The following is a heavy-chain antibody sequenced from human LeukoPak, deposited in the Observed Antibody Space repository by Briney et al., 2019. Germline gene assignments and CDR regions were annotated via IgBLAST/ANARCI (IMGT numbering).Heavy chain of an antibody. CDR1: GGSISSSSYF. D-gene: IGHD2-2*01. Sequence: PSETLSLTCSVSGGSISSSSYFWAWIRQPPGKELEWIESIYYSGNSYYNPALKSRVTISIDTSKNQFSLKLSSVTATDTAVYYCVRHDALTPNWFDPWGQGNLVTVPS. V-gene: IGHV4-39*01. J-gene: IGHJ5*02. CDR2: IYYSGNS. CDR3: VRHDALTPNWFDP.